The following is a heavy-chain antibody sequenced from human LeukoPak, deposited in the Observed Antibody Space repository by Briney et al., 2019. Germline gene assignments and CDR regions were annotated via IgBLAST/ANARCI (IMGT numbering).Heavy chain of an antibody. J-gene: IGHJ5*02. CDR2: INTNTGNP. V-gene: IGHV7-4-1*02. CDR3: ARELRTNWFDP. Sequence: GASVKVSCKASGYTFTTCTMNWVRQAPGQGLEWMGWINTNTGNPTYAQGFTGRFVFSLDTSVSTAYLQISSLKAEDTAVYYCARELRTNWFDPWGQGTLVTVSS. CDR1: GYTFTTCT.